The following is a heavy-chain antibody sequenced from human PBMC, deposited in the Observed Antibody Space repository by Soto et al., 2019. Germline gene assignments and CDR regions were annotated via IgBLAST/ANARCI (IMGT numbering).Heavy chain of an antibody. CDR2: IYWTDDK. CDR3: AHRKSSYYGSENTYYYGMDV. J-gene: IGHJ6*02. V-gene: IGHV2-5*01. Sequence: QITLKESGPTLVKPTQTLTLTCTFSGFSLSTSGMGVAWIRQPPEKALEWLAVIYWTDDKRYSPSLKSRLTITKATSKNQVVLTMTDMDPVDTATYYCAHRKSSYYGSENTYYYGMDVWGQGTTVTVSS. D-gene: IGHD3-10*01. CDR1: GFSLSTSGMG.